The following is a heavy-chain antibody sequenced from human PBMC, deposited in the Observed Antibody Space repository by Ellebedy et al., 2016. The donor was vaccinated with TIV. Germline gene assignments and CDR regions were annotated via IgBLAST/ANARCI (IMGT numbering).Heavy chain of an antibody. V-gene: IGHV1-18*04. CDR3: ATPKYGSGRLNAGDFGMDV. D-gene: IGHD3-10*01. CDR1: GYTFISYG. CDR2: ITAYNGDT. J-gene: IGHJ6*02. Sequence: AASVKVSCKASGYTFISYGLSWVRQAPGQGLEWMGWITAYNGDTDYAQKVQGRVNMTTDTSTSTAYMELRSLRYDDTAVYYCATPKYGSGRLNAGDFGMDVWGQGTTVTVSS.